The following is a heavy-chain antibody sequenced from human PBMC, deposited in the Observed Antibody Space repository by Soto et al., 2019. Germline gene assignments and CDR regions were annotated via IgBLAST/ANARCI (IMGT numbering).Heavy chain of an antibody. CDR3: ARGAADTAMVDS. J-gene: IGHJ4*02. CDR1: GGSIRSYY. CDR2: IFYSGST. D-gene: IGHD5-18*01. Sequence: PSETLSLTCTVSGGSIRSYYWTWIWQPPGKGLEWLGYIFYSGSTFYNPSLKSRVTISIHTSKSQFSLQLTSVTAADTAVYYCARGAADTAMVDSWGQGTLVTVS. V-gene: IGHV4-59*01.